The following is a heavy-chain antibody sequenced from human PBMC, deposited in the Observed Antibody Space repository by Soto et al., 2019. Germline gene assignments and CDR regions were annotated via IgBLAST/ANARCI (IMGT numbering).Heavy chain of an antibody. CDR2: ISSSGSTI. D-gene: IGHD3-10*01. J-gene: IGHJ6*02. V-gene: IGHV3-48*03. Sequence: PGGSLRLSCAASGFTFSSYEMNWVRQAPGKGLEWVSYISSSGSTIYYADSVKGRFTISRDNAKNSLYLQMNSLRAEDTAVYYCARDRAPIWFGELAYYYGMDVWGQGTTVTVSS. CDR3: ARDRAPIWFGELAYYYGMDV. CDR1: GFTFSSYE.